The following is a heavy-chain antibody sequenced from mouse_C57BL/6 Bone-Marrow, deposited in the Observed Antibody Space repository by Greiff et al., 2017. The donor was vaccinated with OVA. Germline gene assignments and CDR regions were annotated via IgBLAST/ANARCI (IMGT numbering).Heavy chain of an antibody. CDR1: GFTFSDYY. V-gene: IGHV5-16*01. CDR3: ARVYEDYAMDY. J-gene: IGHJ4*01. D-gene: IGHD1-3*01. Sequence: EVKLMESEGGLVQPGSSMKLSCTASGFTFSDYYMAWVRQVPEKGLEWVANINYDGSSTYYLDSLKSRFIISIDNAKNILYLQMSSLKSEDTATYYWARVYEDYAMDYWGQGTSVTVSS. CDR2: INYDGSST.